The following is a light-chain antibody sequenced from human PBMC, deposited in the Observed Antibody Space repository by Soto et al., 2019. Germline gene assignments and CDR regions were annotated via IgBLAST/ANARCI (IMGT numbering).Light chain of an antibody. Sequence: DIVMTQSPDSLAVSLGERATINCKSSQSVLYNSNNKNYLAWYQQRPGQPPKLLIYWASTRESGVPDRFSGSGSGTDFTLTITSLQAEDVAVYYCQQYESTPPTFGQGTKSEIK. J-gene: IGKJ2*01. CDR2: WAS. CDR1: QSVLYNSNNKNY. V-gene: IGKV4-1*01. CDR3: QQYESTPPT.